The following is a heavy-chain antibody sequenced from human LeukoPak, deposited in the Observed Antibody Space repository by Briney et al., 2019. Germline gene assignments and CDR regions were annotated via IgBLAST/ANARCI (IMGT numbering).Heavy chain of an antibody. Sequence: ASVKVSCKASGYTFTSYYMHWVRQAPGQGLEWMGIINPSGSSTSYAQKFQGRVTMTRDMSTSTVYMELSSLRSEDTAVYYCARDLHSGSYYGYWGQGTLVTVSS. D-gene: IGHD1-26*01. CDR1: GYTFTSYY. CDR3: ARDLHSGSYYGY. CDR2: INPSGSST. V-gene: IGHV1-46*01. J-gene: IGHJ4*02.